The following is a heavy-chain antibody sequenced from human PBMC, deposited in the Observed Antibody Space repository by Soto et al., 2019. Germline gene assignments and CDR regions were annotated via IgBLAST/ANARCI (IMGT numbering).Heavy chain of an antibody. CDR2: ISSSSSYI. J-gene: IGHJ6*03. CDR1: GFTFSSYS. V-gene: IGHV3-21*01. CDR3: ARDYYSAPRTYYYYYYMDV. D-gene: IGHD3-10*01. Sequence: PGGSLRLSGAASGFTFSSYSMNWVRQAPGKGLEWVSSISSSSSYIYYADSVKGRFTISRDNAKNSLYLQMNSLRAEDTAVYYCARDYYSAPRTYYYYYYMDVWGQGTTVTVSS.